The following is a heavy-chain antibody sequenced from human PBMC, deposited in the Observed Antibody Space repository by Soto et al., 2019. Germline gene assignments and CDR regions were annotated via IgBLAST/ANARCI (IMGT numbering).Heavy chain of an antibody. CDR2: INAVNGNT. CDR3: AKDLEEYCSSTSCFDAFDI. J-gene: IGHJ3*02. CDR1: GYTFTSYS. V-gene: IGHV1-3*01. D-gene: IGHD2-2*01. Sequence: ASVKVSCKASGYTFTSYSIHWVRQAPGQRLEWMGWINAVNGNTKYSQKFQDRVTFTRDTSASTAYMEMSSLRSEDTAVYYCAKDLEEYCSSTSCFDAFDIWGQGTMVTVSS.